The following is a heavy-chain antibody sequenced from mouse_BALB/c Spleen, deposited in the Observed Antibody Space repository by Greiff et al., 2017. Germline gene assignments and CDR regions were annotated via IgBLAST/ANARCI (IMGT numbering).Heavy chain of an antibody. D-gene: IGHD2-4*01. Sequence: LQQSGPGLVKPSQSLSLTCSVTGYSITSGYYWNWIRQFPGNKLEWMGYISYDGSNNYNPSLKNRISITRDTSKNQFFLKLNSVTTEDTATYYCASLYYDYPAWFAYWGQGTLVTVSA. V-gene: IGHV3-6*02. CDR1: GYSITSGYY. CDR3: ASLYYDYPAWFAY. CDR2: ISYDGSN. J-gene: IGHJ3*01.